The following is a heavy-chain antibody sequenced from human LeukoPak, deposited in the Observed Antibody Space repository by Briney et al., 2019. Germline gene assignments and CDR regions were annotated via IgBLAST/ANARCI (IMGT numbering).Heavy chain of an antibody. CDR1: GGTFSSYA. D-gene: IGHD3-9*01. Sequence: ASVKVSCKASGGTFSSYAISWVRQAPGQGLEWMGGIIPIFGTANYAQKFQGRVTITADKSTSTAYMELSSLRSEDTAVYYCARVYYDILTGYYYYYMDVWGKGTTVTVSS. CDR3: ARVYYDILTGYYYYYMDV. V-gene: IGHV1-69*06. CDR2: IIPIFGTA. J-gene: IGHJ6*03.